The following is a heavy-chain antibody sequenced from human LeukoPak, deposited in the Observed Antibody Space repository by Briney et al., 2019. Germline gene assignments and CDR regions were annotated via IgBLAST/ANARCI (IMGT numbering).Heavy chain of an antibody. Sequence: TSETLSLTCTVYGGSFSGYYWSWIRQPPGKGLEWVGEINHSGSTTYNPSLKSRVTISVDTSKNQFSLKLSSVTAADTAVYYCARGGFWSGYYYVYWGPGTLVTVSS. V-gene: IGHV4-34*01. CDR2: INHSGST. J-gene: IGHJ4*02. CDR3: ARGGFWSGYYYVY. D-gene: IGHD3-3*01. CDR1: GGSFSGYY.